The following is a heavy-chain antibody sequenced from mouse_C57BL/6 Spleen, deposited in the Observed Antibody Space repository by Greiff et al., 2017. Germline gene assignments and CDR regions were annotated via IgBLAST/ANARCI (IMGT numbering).Heavy chain of an antibody. V-gene: IGHV1-69*01. J-gene: IGHJ3*01. D-gene: IGHD2-3*01. CDR1: GYTFTSYW. CDR2: IDPSDSYT. CDR3: ANGGGYYGWFAY. Sequence: VQLQQPGAELVMPGASVKLSCKASGYTFTSYWMHWVKQRPGQGLEWIGEIDPSDSYTNYNQKFKGKSTLTVDKSSSPAYRQLSSLTSEDSAVYYCANGGGYYGWFAYWGQGTLVTVSA.